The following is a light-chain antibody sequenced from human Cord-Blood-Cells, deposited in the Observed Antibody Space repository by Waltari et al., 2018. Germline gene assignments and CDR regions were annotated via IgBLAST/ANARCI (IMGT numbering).Light chain of an antibody. CDR3: AAWDDSLNGWV. CDR1: SSNIGSNT. J-gene: IGLJ3*02. V-gene: IGLV1-44*01. Sequence: QSVLPQPPSASGTPGRRVTISCSGSSSNIGSNTVNWYQQLPGTAPKLLIYSNNQRPSGVPDRFSGSKSGTSASLAISGLQSEDEADYYCAAWDDSLNGWVFGGGTKLTVL. CDR2: SNN.